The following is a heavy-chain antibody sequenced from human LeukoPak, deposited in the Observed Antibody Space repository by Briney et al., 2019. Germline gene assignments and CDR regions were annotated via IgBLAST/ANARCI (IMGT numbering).Heavy chain of an antibody. CDR1: GFTFSSYA. Sequence: GGSLRLSCAASGFTFSSYAMHWVRQAPGKGLEWVAIISYDGRNKYYADSVKGRFTISRDSSKNTLFLQMNSLRVEDTAVYYCARDPPGIAASGTYYWGQGTLVTVSS. V-gene: IGHV3-30*14. D-gene: IGHD6-13*01. CDR2: ISYDGRNK. J-gene: IGHJ4*02. CDR3: ARDPPGIAASGTYY.